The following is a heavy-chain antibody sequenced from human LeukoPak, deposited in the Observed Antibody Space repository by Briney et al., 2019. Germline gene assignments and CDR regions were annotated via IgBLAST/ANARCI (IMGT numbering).Heavy chain of an antibody. Sequence: PSEALSLTCTVSGGSISSYYWSWIRQPPGKGLEWIGYIYYSGSTNYNPSLKSRVTISVDTSKNQFSLKLSSVTAADTAVYYCARDRQKGGPYGMDVWGQGTTVTVSS. CDR3: ARDRQKGGPYGMDV. CDR1: GGSISSYY. J-gene: IGHJ6*02. D-gene: IGHD3-16*01. CDR2: IYYSGST. V-gene: IGHV4-59*01.